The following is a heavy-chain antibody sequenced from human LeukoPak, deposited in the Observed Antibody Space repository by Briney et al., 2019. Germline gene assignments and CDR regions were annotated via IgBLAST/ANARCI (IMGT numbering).Heavy chain of an antibody. CDR2: IHQSGGT. CDR1: GGSISSSNW. J-gene: IGHJ4*02. D-gene: IGHD6-25*01. CDR3: ARHGRSGLFDY. Sequence: PSETLSLTCAVSGGSISSSNWWSWARQSPGKGLEWIGEIHQSGGTNYNPSLKSRVTMSVDTSKNQFSLNLNSVTAADTAVYYCARHGRSGLFDYWGQGTLVTVSS. V-gene: IGHV4-4*02.